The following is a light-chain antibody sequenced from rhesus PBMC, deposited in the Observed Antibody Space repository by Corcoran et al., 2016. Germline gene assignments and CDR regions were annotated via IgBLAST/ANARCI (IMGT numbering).Light chain of an antibody. Sequence: DIQMTQSPSSLSASVGDRVTITCRASPGISRWLAWYQQKPGKAPKVLISKASSLQSGVPSMFSGSGSGTYFTLTISSLQPEDFATYYWQQYNSAPPTFGQGTKLEIK. CDR3: QQYNSAPPT. V-gene: IGKV1-21*01. J-gene: IGKJ1*01. CDR1: PGISRW. CDR2: KAS.